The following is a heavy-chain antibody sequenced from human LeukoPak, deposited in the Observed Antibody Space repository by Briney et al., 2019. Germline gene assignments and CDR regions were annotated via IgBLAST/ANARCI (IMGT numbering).Heavy chain of an antibody. D-gene: IGHD3-9*01. CDR2: IRSKAYGGTT. V-gene: IGHV3-49*03. J-gene: IGHJ3*02. CDR1: GFTFGDYA. Sequence: GGSLRLSCTASGFTFGDYAMSWFRQAPGKGLEWVGFIRSKAYGGTTEYAASVKGRFTISRDDSKSIAYLQMNSLKTEDTAVYYCTRDLGDLRYFDWLLLHDAFDIWGQGTMVTVSS. CDR3: TRDLGDLRYFDWLLLHDAFDI.